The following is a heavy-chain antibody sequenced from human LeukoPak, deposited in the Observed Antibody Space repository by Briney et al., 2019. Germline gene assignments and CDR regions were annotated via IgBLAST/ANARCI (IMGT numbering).Heavy chain of an antibody. CDR3: AKCRGIAAAHWYGMDV. CDR2: ISYDGSKK. CDR1: GFTFSSYA. Sequence: PGGSLRLSCAASGFTFSSYAMSWVRQAPGKGLEWVAVISYDGSKKYYADSVKGRFTISRDNSKNMLYLQMNSLRAEDTAVYYCAKCRGIAAAHWYGMDVWGQGTTVTVSS. J-gene: IGHJ6*02. V-gene: IGHV3-30*18. D-gene: IGHD6-13*01.